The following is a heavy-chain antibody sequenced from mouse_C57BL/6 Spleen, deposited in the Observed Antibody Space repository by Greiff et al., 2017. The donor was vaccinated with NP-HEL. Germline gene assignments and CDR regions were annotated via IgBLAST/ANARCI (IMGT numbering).Heavy chain of an antibody. CDR3: ASLTTRYAMDY. J-gene: IGHJ4*01. Sequence: EVKLVESVAELVRPGASVKLSCTASGFNIKNTYMHWVKQRPEQGLEWIGRIDPANGNTKYAPKFQGKATITADTSSNTAYLQLSSLTSEDTAIYFCASLTTRYAMDYWGQGTSVTVSS. V-gene: IGHV14-3*01. D-gene: IGHD1-1*01. CDR2: IDPANGNT. CDR1: GFNIKNTY.